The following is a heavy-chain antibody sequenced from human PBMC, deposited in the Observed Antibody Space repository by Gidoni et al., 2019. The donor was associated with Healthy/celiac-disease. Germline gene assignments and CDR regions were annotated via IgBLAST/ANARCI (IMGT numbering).Heavy chain of an antibody. CDR2: RSYDGSNK. V-gene: IGHV3-30-3*01. J-gene: IGHJ4*02. CDR1: DFTFRGSA. Sequence: QVQLVESGGCVVQPVRSLRLSCPASDFTFRGSAIHWVRQDPGKGPEGVAFRSYDGSNKYYADSVKGRFTITRDNAKNTLYLQMNSLRAEDTAVYYCARDSDYYDSSGYYYYSFDYWGQGTLVTVSS. D-gene: IGHD3-22*01. CDR3: ARDSDYYDSSGYYYYSFDY.